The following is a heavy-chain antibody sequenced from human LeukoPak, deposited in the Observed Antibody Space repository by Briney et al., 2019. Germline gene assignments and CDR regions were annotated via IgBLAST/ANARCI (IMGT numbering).Heavy chain of an antibody. Sequence: GGALRLSCAASGDTVGNNYMIWVRQAPGKGLEWVSRIYSGGATYYADSVKGRFTISRDSSKNTLFLQMNSLRAEDTAVYYCARDPPAVKSGTYGWGQGTLVTVSS. CDR3: ARDPPAVKSGTYG. CDR2: IYSGGAT. V-gene: IGHV3-66*01. CDR1: GDTVGNNY. J-gene: IGHJ4*02. D-gene: IGHD4-11*01.